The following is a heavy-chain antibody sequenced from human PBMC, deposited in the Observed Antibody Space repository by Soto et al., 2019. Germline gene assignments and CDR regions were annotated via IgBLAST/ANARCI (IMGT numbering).Heavy chain of an antibody. J-gene: IGHJ3*02. V-gene: IGHV4-4*07. CDR2: IYTSGST. CDR3: ARGAYYDFWSGYPALDAFDI. D-gene: IGHD3-3*01. Sequence: SETLSLTCTVSGGSISSYYWSWIRQPAGKGLEWIGRIYTSGSTNYNPSLKSRVTMSVDTSKNQFSLKLSSVTAAETAVYYCARGAYYDFWSGYPALDAFDIWGQGTMVTVSS. CDR1: GGSISSYY.